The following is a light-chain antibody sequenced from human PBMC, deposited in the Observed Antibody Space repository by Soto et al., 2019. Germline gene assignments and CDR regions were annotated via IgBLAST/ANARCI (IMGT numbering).Light chain of an antibody. J-gene: IGKJ4*01. Sequence: DIQMTQSPSTLSASVGDRVTITCRASQSISSWLAWYQQKPGKAPKLLIYDASSLESGVPSRFSGSGSGTEFTLTISSLQPDDFATYYCQQYNSYRLTFGGGPKVEIK. V-gene: IGKV1-5*01. CDR1: QSISSW. CDR3: QQYNSYRLT. CDR2: DAS.